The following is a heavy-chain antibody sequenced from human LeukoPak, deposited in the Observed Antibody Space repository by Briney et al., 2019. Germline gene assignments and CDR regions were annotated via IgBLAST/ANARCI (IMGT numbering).Heavy chain of an antibody. CDR3: ARDRGPFDY. V-gene: IGHV3-30-3*01. Sequence: GSLRLSCAASGFTFSSYAMHWVRQAPGKGLEWVAVISYDGSNKYYADSVKGRFTISRDNSKNTLYLQMNSLRAEDTAVYYCARDRGPFDYWGQGTLVTVSS. CDR2: ISYDGSNK. CDR1: GFTFSSYA. J-gene: IGHJ4*02.